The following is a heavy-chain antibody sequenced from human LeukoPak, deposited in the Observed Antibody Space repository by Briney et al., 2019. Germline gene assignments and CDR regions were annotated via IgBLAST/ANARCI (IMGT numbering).Heavy chain of an antibody. CDR2: IYHSGST. Sequence: SETLSLTCTVSGYSISSGYYWGWIRQPPGKGLEWIGSIYHSGSTYYNPSLKGRVTISVDTSKNQFSLKLSSVTAADTAVYYCAGELGYCSGGSCYLDIWGQGTMVTVSS. CDR1: GYSISSGYY. V-gene: IGHV4-38-2*02. J-gene: IGHJ3*02. D-gene: IGHD2-15*01. CDR3: AGELGYCSGGSCYLDI.